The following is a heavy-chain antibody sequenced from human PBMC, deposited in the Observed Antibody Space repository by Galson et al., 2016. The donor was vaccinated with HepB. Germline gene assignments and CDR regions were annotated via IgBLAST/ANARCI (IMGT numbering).Heavy chain of an antibody. CDR1: GYTFTDHW. D-gene: IGHD1-26*01. Sequence: QSGAEVKKPGESLTISCRGSGYTFTDHWISWVRLMPGKGLEWMGRIDPSDSYTNYSPSFQGHVTIAVDKSINTAYVQWKSLKSSDTAVYYCGRHPPASPVGPYYYTMEVGGKGATVTVSS. V-gene: IGHV5-10-1*01. J-gene: IGHJ6*03. CDR2: IDPSDSYT. CDR3: GRHPPASPVGPYYYTMEV.